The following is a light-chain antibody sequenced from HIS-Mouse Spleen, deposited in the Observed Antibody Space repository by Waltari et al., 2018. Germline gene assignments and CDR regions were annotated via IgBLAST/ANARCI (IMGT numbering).Light chain of an antibody. Sequence: QLVLTHSPSASAPLGASVKLTCTLRSGPSRYAIAWHQPQPEKGPRYLMKLNSDGSHSKGDGIPDRFSGSSSGAERYLTISSLQSEDVADYYCQTWGTGNWVFGGGTKLTVL. CDR3: QTWGTGNWV. V-gene: IGLV4-69*01. CDR2: LNSDGSH. J-gene: IGLJ3*02. CDR1: SGPSRYA.